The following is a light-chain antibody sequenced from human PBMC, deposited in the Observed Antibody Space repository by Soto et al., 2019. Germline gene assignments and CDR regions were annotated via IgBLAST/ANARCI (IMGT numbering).Light chain of an antibody. V-gene: IGKV3-11*01. CDR3: QQRRSSLT. CDR2: DVS. Sequence: IVLTQSPATLSLSPGERATLSCRASQSVSTYLAWYQQKLGQAPRLLIYDVSKRATGIPPRFSGSGAGTDFTLTISSLEPEDSATYYCQQRRSSLTFGGGTKVEIK. J-gene: IGKJ4*01. CDR1: QSVSTY.